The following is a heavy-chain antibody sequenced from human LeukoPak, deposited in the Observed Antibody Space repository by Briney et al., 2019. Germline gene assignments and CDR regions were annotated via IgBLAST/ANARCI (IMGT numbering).Heavy chain of an antibody. CDR1: GFTFSSYE. J-gene: IGHJ4*02. D-gene: IGHD4-23*01. Sequence: GGSLRLSCAASGFTFSSYEMNWVRQAPGKGLEWVSHISSSGSTIYYTDSVKGRFTISRDNSKNSLYLQMSSLRAEDTAIYYCARTVARIGYWGQGTLVTVSS. V-gene: IGHV3-48*03. CDR3: ARTVARIGY. CDR2: ISSSGSTI.